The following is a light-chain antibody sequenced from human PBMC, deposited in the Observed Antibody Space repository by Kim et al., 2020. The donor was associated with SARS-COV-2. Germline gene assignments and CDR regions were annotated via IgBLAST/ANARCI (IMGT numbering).Light chain of an antibody. CDR2: TAS. J-gene: IGKJ2*01. V-gene: IGKV1-5*03. CDR3: QQYHTYHVN. CDR1: QSVGTS. Sequence: YGSVGDRVAITCRASQSVGTSLALFQQKPGKAPKVLIYTASTLKSGVPSRFSASGSGTQFTLTIISLQPDDSGTYYCQQYHTYHVNFGQGTKLEIK.